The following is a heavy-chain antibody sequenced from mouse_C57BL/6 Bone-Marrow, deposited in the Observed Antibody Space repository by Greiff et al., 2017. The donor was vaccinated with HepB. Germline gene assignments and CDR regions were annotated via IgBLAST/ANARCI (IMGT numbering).Heavy chain of an antibody. CDR2: IRNKANNHAT. V-gene: IGHV6-6*01. CDR1: GFTFSDAW. Sequence: EVKVEESGGGLVQPGGSMKLSCAASGFTFSDAWMDWVRQSPEKGLEWVAEIRNKANNHATYYAESVKGRFTISRDDSKSSVYLQMNSLRAEDTGIYYCTRQALFNGSSPWFAYWGQGTLVTVSA. D-gene: IGHD1-1*01. J-gene: IGHJ3*01. CDR3: TRQALFNGSSPWFAY.